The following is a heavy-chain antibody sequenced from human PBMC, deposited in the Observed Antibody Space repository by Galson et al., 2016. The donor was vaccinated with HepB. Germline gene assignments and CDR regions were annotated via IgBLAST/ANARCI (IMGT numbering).Heavy chain of an antibody. Sequence: SLRLSCAASGFTFSDYWMRWVRQAPGKGLEWVSPISSDGTSTSYADSVKGRFTISRDNAKNTVYLQMNSLRVEDTAVYYCAGYNYSAMDVWGQGTTVTVSS. CDR1: GFTFSDYW. CDR3: AGYNYSAMDV. V-gene: IGHV3-74*01. CDR2: ISSDGTST. J-gene: IGHJ6*02.